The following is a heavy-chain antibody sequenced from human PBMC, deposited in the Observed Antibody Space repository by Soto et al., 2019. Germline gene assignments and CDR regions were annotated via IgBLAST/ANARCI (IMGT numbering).Heavy chain of an antibody. Sequence: LRLSCAASGFTFSSYAMSWVRQAPGKGLEWVSAISGSGGSTYYADSVKGRFTISRDNSKNTLYLQMNSLRAEDTAVYYCAKHPLLLWSGELLVETVGLFDYWGQGTLVTVSS. J-gene: IGHJ4*02. D-gene: IGHD3-10*01. CDR1: GFTFSSYA. CDR3: AKHPLLLWSGELLVETVGLFDY. CDR2: ISGSGGST. V-gene: IGHV3-23*01.